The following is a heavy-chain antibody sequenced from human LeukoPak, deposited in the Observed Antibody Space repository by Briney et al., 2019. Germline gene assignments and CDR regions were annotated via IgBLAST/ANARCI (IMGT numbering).Heavy chain of an antibody. D-gene: IGHD3-10*01. Sequence: ASVKVSCKASGYTFTGYYMHWVRQAPGQGLECMGIINPSGGSTSYAQKFQGRVTMTRDTSTSTVYMELSSLRSEDTAVYYCARTMVRGVFNSPLDYWGQGTLVTVSS. J-gene: IGHJ4*02. V-gene: IGHV1-46*01. CDR1: GYTFTGYY. CDR3: ARTMVRGVFNSPLDY. CDR2: INPSGGST.